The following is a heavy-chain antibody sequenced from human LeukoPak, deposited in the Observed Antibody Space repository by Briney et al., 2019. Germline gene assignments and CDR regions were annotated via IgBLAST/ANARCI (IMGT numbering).Heavy chain of an antibody. CDR2: ISAYNGNT. J-gene: IGHJ5*02. Sequence: ASVKVSCKASGYTFTSYGISWVRQAPGQGLEWMGWISAYNGNTNYAQKLQGRVTMTTDTSTSTAYMELRRLRSDNTAVYYCARTYSSGHNWFDPWGQGTLVTVSS. CDR3: ARTYSSGHNWFDP. CDR1: GYTFTSYG. D-gene: IGHD6-19*01. V-gene: IGHV1-18*01.